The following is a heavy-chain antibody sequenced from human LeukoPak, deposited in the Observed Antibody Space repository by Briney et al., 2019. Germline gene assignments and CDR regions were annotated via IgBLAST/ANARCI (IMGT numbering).Heavy chain of an antibody. Sequence: PSQTLSLTCTVSGGSISSGSYYWSWIRQPAGKGLEWIGRIYTSGSTNYNPSLKSRVTISVDTSKNQFSLKLSSVSAADTAVYYCARGTMVRGVNDAFDIWGQGTMVTVSS. CDR2: IYTSGST. V-gene: IGHV4-61*02. CDR1: GGSISSGSYY. CDR3: ARGTMVRGVNDAFDI. D-gene: IGHD3-10*01. J-gene: IGHJ3*02.